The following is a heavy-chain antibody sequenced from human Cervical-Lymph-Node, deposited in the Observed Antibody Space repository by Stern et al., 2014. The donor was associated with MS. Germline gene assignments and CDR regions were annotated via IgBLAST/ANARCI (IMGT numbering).Heavy chain of an antibody. J-gene: IGHJ4*02. V-gene: IGHV3-53*01. CDR3: ARDTSSPERSDW. CDR2: ITNVGST. D-gene: IGHD1-1*01. CDR1: GFTVSRDY. Sequence: EVQLVESGGGVLQPGGSLRLSCTASGFTVSRDYMTWVRQAPGKGLEWVSLITNVGSTFYTDSVKGRFTFSRDDSKNTVYLHMTSLRAEDTAMYYCARDTSSPERSDWWGQGTLVTVSS.